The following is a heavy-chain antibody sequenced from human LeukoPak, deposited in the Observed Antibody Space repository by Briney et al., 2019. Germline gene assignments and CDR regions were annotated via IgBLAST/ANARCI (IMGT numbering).Heavy chain of an antibody. D-gene: IGHD5-24*01. J-gene: IGHJ4*02. CDR3: ARDSERRDGFSLYFFDY. V-gene: IGHV3-21*01. CDR2: ISSGSTYR. CDR1: GFTFNSYT. Sequence: GGSLRLSCTASGFTFNSYTMNWVRQAPREELEWVSSISSGSTYRYYADSVKGRFTISRDNAENSLFLQMDSLRAEDTALYYCARDSERRDGFSLYFFDYWGRGTPVTVSS.